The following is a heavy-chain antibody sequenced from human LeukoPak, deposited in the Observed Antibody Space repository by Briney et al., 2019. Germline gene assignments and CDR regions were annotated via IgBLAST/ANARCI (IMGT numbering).Heavy chain of an antibody. Sequence: SQTLSLTCAISGYSVSNNSTAWDWIRQSPSRGLEWLGRTYYRSKWYNDYAVSVKSRITINPDTSKNQFSLQLNSVTPEDTAVYCCAREQEQQLKRPANYFDYWGQGTLVTVSS. CDR1: GYSVSNNSTA. CDR3: AREQEQQLKRPANYFDY. D-gene: IGHD6-13*01. J-gene: IGHJ4*02. CDR2: TYYRSKWYN. V-gene: IGHV6-1*01.